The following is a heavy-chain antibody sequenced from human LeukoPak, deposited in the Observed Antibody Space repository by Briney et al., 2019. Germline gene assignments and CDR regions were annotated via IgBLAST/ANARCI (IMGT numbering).Heavy chain of an antibody. CDR2: IWYDGSNK. CDR3: AKAVADAFDI. J-gene: IGHJ3*02. D-gene: IGHD6-19*01. CDR1: GFTFSSYG. V-gene: IGHV3-33*06. Sequence: PGRSLRLSCAESGFTFSSYGMHWVRQAPGKGLEWVAVIWYDGSNKYYADSVKGRFTISRDNSKNTLYLQMNSLRAEDTAVYYCAKAVADAFDIWGQGTMVTVSS.